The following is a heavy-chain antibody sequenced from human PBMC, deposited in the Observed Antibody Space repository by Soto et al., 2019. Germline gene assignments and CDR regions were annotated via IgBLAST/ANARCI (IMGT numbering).Heavy chain of an antibody. Sequence: QVQLQQWGAGLLKPSETLSLTCAVYGGSFSGYYWSWIRQPPGKGLEGIGEINHSGSTNYNPSLKSRVTISVDTSKNQFSLKLSSVTAADTAVYYCARERGYSYGYVSYYGMDVWGQGTTVTVSS. V-gene: IGHV4-34*01. CDR3: ARERGYSYGYVSYYGMDV. D-gene: IGHD5-18*01. J-gene: IGHJ6*02. CDR2: INHSGST. CDR1: GGSFSGYY.